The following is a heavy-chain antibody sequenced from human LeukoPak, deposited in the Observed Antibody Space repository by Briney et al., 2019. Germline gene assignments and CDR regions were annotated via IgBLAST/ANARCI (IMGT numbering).Heavy chain of an antibody. CDR2: IYHSGSP. D-gene: IGHD3-10*01. CDR1: GYSISSGYY. J-gene: IGHJ4*02. V-gene: IGHV4-38-2*02. Sequence: SETLSLTCTVSGYSISSGYYWGWIRQPSGKGLEWIGSIYHSGSPYYNPSLKSRVTISVDTSKNQFSLKLSSVTAADTAVYYCAXDPTVLWFGELFQDYWGQGTLVTVSS. CDR3: AXDPTVLWFGELFQDY.